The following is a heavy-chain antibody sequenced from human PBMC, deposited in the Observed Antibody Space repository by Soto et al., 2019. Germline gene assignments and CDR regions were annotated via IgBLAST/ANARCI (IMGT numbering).Heavy chain of an antibody. CDR2: IYYSGST. Sequence: SETLSLTCTVSGGSISSGGYYWSWIRQHPGKGLEWIGYIYYSGSTYYNPSLKSRVTISVDTSKNQFSLKLSSVTAADTAVYYCARDHGVGGNPPILPRHWGQGTLVTVSS. V-gene: IGHV4-31*03. CDR1: GGSISSGGYY. J-gene: IGHJ4*02. D-gene: IGHD2-15*01. CDR3: ARDHGVGGNPPILPRH.